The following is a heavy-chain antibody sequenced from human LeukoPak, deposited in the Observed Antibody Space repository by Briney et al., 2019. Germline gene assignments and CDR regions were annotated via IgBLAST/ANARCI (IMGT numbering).Heavy chain of an antibody. D-gene: IGHD3-22*01. J-gene: IGHJ4*02. CDR2: INAKSGGT. V-gene: IGHV1-2*02. CDR3: ARTYCYESRGYFDY. CDR1: VYTFNCYY. Sequence: ASVTVSCKASVYTFNCYYIHWVRQPPGQGLEWMGCINAKSGGTNYAQKVQGRVTMTRDTSISSAYMELSRLRSDDTAVYYCARTYCYESRGYFDYWGQGTLVTVSS.